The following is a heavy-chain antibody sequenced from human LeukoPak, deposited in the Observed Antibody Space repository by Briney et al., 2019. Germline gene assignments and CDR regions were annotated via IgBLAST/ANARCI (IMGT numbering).Heavy chain of an antibody. J-gene: IGHJ4*02. CDR3: ASSMTTVYDY. D-gene: IGHD4-11*01. CDR1: GGTSSSYT. CDR2: IIPILGIA. Sequence: ASVKVSCKASGGTSSSYTISWVRQAPGQGLEWMGRIIPILGIANYAQKFQGRVTITTDESTSTAYMELSSLRSEDTAVYYCASSMTTVYDYWGQGTLVTVSS. V-gene: IGHV1-69*02.